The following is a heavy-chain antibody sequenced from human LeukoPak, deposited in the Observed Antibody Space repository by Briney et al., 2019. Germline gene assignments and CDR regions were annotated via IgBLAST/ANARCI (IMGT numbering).Heavy chain of an antibody. D-gene: IGHD5-18*01. Sequence: SETLSLTCTVSGGSIRSYYWGWIRQPPGKGLGWIAYIYYSGSTNYNPSLKSRVTISVDTSKNQFSLKLSSMTAADTAVYYCARSEHSYGADAFDIWGQGTMVTVSS. V-gene: IGHV4-59*01. CDR1: GGSIRSYY. CDR2: IYYSGST. CDR3: ARSEHSYGADAFDI. J-gene: IGHJ3*02.